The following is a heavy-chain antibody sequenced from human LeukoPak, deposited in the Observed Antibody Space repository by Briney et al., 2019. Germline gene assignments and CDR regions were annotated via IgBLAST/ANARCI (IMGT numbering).Heavy chain of an antibody. D-gene: IGHD3-9*01. CDR3: ARVVYDDILTGYYNVWAFDI. J-gene: IGHJ3*02. CDR2: LYYSGST. V-gene: IGHV4-59*01. Sequence: PSESLSLTRTVSGGSISRYYSGWIRHPPGKGREWIGYLYYSGSTKYNTYLKSRVTLSVDTSKNQCSLKLSSVTAARTGVYYCARVVYDDILTGYYNVWAFDIWGQGTMVTVSS. CDR1: GGSISRYY.